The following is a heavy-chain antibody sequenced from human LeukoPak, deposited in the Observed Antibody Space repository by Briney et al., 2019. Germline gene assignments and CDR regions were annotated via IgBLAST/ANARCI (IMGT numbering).Heavy chain of an antibody. Sequence: GGSLRLSCAASGFTFSSYGMHWVRQAPGKGLEWVAVISYDGSNKYYADSVKGRFTISRDNSKNTLYLQMNSLRAEDTAVYHRAKDLVYRGYSYGLCDYWGQGTLVTVSS. J-gene: IGHJ4*02. D-gene: IGHD5-18*01. CDR3: AKDLVYRGYSYGLCDY. CDR2: ISYDGSNK. V-gene: IGHV3-30*18. CDR1: GFTFSSYG.